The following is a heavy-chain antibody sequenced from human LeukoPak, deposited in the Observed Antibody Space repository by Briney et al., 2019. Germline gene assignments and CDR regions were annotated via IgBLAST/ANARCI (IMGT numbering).Heavy chain of an antibody. CDR3: ARSGSYDILTGYWGYFDY. CDR2: IIPIFGIA. D-gene: IGHD3-9*01. J-gene: IGHJ4*02. Sequence: SVKVSCKASGGTFSSYAISWVRQAPGQGLEWMGRIIPIFGIANYAQKFQGRVTITADKSTSTAYMELSSLRSEDTAVYYCARSGSYDILTGYWGYFDYWGQGTLVTVSS. CDR1: GGTFSSYA. V-gene: IGHV1-69*04.